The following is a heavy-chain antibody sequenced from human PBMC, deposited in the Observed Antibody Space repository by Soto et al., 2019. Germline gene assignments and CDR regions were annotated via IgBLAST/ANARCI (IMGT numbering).Heavy chain of an antibody. J-gene: IGHJ3*02. D-gene: IGHD3-10*01. Sequence: LGESLKISCKGSGYSFTSYWISRVRQMTGKGLEWMGRIDPSDSYTNYSPSFQGHVTISADKSISTAYLQWSSLKASATAMYYCARRSRGVLYDAFDIWGQGKMVTVS. CDR2: IDPSDSYT. CDR3: ARRSRGVLYDAFDI. CDR1: GYSFTSYW. V-gene: IGHV5-10-1*01.